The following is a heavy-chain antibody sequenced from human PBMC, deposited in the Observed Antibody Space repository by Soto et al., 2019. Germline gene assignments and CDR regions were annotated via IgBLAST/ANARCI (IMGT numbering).Heavy chain of an antibody. D-gene: IGHD3-22*01. V-gene: IGHV4-61*01. CDR1: GGSVSSGSYY. CDR3: ARDNYDSSDDY. CDR2: IYYSGST. Sequence: QVPLQESGPGLVKPSETLSLTCTVSGGSVSSGSYYWSWIRQPPGKGLEWIGYIYYSGSTNYNPSLKSRVSISVDTSKNQFALKLSSVTAADAAVHYCARDNYDSSDDYWGQGTLVTVSS. J-gene: IGHJ4*02.